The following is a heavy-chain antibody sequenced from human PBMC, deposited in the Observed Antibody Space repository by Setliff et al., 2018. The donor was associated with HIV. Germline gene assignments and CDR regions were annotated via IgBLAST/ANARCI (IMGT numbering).Heavy chain of an antibody. V-gene: IGHV3-48*04. CDR1: GFSFSDYH. CDR2: ISSSSSPI. CDR3: ARLDFFDSSTYPPYDS. Sequence: PGESLTISCAASGFSFSDYHMNWVRQAPGKGLEWISFISSSSSPIYYADSVKGRFTISRDNAKNSLFLQMNSLRAEDTAMYYCARLDFFDSSTYPPYDSWGQRTLVTVS. D-gene: IGHD3-22*01. J-gene: IGHJ4*02.